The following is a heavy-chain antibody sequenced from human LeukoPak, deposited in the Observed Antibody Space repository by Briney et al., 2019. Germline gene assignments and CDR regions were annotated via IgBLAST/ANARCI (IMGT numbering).Heavy chain of an antibody. CDR2: INPNSGGT. CDR1: GYTFTGYY. V-gene: IGHV1-2*02. D-gene: IGHD5-18*01. J-gene: IGHJ5*02. CDR3: ARDAAAMAVNWFDP. Sequence: ASVTVSCKASGYTFTGYYMHWVRQAPGQGLEWMGWINPNSGGTNYAQKFQGRVTMTRDTSISTAYMELSRLRSDDTAVYYCARDAAAMAVNWFDPWGQGTLVTVSS.